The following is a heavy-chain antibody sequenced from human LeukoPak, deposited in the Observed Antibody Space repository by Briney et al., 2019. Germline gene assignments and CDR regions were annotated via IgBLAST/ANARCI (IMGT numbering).Heavy chain of an antibody. CDR2: INPNSGNT. V-gene: IGHV1-8*01. J-gene: IGHJ6*02. CDR1: GYTFTSYD. CDR3: ARSKSLEYYYYYGMDV. Sequence: ASVKVSCKASGYTFTSYDINWVRQATGQGLEWMGWINPNSGNTGYAQKFQGRATMTRNTSISTAYMELSSLRSEDTAVYYCARSKSLEYYYYYGMDVWGQGTTVTVSS.